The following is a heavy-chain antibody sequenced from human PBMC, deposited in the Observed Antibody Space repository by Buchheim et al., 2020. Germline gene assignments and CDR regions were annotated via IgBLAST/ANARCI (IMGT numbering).Heavy chain of an antibody. D-gene: IGHD5-24*01. Sequence: QVQLVESGGGVVQPGRSLRLSCAASGFTFSSYGMHWVRQAPGKGLEWVAFIRYDGSNKYYADSVKGRFTISRDTSKNTMYLQMNSLRAEDTAVYYCAKDKIRRWLQLSYFDYWGQGTL. V-gene: IGHV3-30*02. CDR1: GFTFSSYG. CDR2: IRYDGSNK. J-gene: IGHJ4*02. CDR3: AKDKIRRWLQLSYFDY.